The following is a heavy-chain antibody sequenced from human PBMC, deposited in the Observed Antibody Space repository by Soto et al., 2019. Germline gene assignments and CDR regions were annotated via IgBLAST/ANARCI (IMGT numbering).Heavy chain of an antibody. Sequence: SETLSLTCTVSGDSIRSSSSYWSWVRQPPRKGLEWIGRTSSGGSTYYNPSLQSRVSISVDTSKNQFSLKLTSVTAADTAVYYCARRGDTYGAGWFDPWGQGTLVTVSS. J-gene: IGHJ5*02. CDR2: TSSGGST. CDR3: ARRGDTYGAGWFDP. D-gene: IGHD3-10*01. V-gene: IGHV4-39*01. CDR1: GDSIRSSSSY.